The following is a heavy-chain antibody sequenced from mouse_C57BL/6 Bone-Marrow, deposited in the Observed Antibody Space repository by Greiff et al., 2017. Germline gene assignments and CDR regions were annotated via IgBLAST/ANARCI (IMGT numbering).Heavy chain of an antibody. D-gene: IGHD1-3*01. V-gene: IGHV1-74*01. CDR1: GYTFTSYW. Sequence: QVQLQQPGAELVKPGASVKVSCKASGYTFTSYWMHWVKQRPGQGLEWIGRIHPSDSDTNYNQKFKGKATLTVDKSSSTAYMQLRSLTAEDSAVYYCAILYISAWFAYWGQGTLVTVSA. CDR2: IHPSDSDT. J-gene: IGHJ3*01. CDR3: AILYISAWFAY.